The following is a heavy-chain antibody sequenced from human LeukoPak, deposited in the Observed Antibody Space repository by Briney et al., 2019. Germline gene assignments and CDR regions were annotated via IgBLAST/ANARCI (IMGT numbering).Heavy chain of an antibody. CDR2: IYSGGST. J-gene: IGHJ4*02. V-gene: IGHV3-53*01. CDR3: ARTYYYGSVYYFDY. D-gene: IGHD3-10*01. CDR1: GFTVSSNY. Sequence: GGSLRLSCAASGFTVSSNYMSWVRQAPGKGLEWVSVIYSGGSTYYADSVKGRFTISRDNSKNTLYLQMNSLRAEDTAVYYCARTYYYGSVYYFDYWGQGTLVTVSS.